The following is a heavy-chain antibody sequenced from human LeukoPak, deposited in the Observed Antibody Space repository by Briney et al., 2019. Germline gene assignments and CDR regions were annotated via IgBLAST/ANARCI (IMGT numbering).Heavy chain of an antibody. Sequence: SSETLSLTCTVSGGSISSYYWSWVRQPPGKGLEWIGYVSYSGSTDYNPSLKSRVIISIDTSKIQFSLRLSSVTAADTAVYYCARENDRYGRIDYWGQGTQVTVSS. CDR1: GGSISSYY. CDR3: ARENDRYGRIDY. CDR2: VSYSGST. J-gene: IGHJ4*02. V-gene: IGHV4-59*01. D-gene: IGHD5-18*01.